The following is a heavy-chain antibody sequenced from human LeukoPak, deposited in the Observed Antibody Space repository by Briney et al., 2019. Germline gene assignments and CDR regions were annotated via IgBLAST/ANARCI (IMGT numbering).Heavy chain of an antibody. CDR3: ARKLPYFNPKNWFDP. V-gene: IGHV4-34*01. CDR1: GGSFSGYY. D-gene: IGHD1-26*01. J-gene: IGHJ5*02. Sequence: SETLSLTCAVYGGSFSGYYWSWIRQPPGKGLEWIGEINHSGSANYNPSLKSRVTISVDTSKNQFSLKLGSVTAADTAVYYCARKLPYFNPKNWFDPWGQGTLVTVSS. CDR2: INHSGSA.